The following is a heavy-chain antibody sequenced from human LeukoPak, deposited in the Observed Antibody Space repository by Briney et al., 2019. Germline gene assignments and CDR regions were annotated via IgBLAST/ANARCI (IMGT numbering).Heavy chain of an antibody. J-gene: IGHJ5*02. CDR3: ARDTRPLTTIFGVVSSWFDP. V-gene: IGHV4-61*02. CDR2: IYTSGST. CDR1: GGSISSGSYY. D-gene: IGHD3-3*01. Sequence: PSETLSLTCTVSGGSISSGSYYWSWIRQPAGTGLEWIGRIYTSGSTNYNPSLKSRVTISVDTSKNQFSLKLSSVTAADTAVYYCARDTRPLTTIFGVVSSWFDPWGQGTLVTVSS.